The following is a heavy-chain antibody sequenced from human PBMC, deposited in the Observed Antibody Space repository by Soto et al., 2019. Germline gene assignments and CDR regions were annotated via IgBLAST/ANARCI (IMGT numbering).Heavy chain of an antibody. CDR3: AKDVVVGATTGLGDYYYYYGMDV. CDR1: GFTFSSYG. V-gene: IGHV3-30*18. CDR2: ISYDGSNK. J-gene: IGHJ6*02. Sequence: GGSLRLSCAASGFTFSSYGMHWVRQAPGKGLEWVAVISYDGSNKYYTDSVKGRFTISRDNSKNTLYLQMNSLRAEDTAVYYCAKDVVVGATTGLGDYYYYYGMDVWGQGTTVTVSS. D-gene: IGHD1-26*01.